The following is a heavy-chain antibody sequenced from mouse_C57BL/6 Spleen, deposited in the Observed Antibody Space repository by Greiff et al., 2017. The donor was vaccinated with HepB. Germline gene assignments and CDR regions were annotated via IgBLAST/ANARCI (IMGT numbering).Heavy chain of an antibody. Sequence: QVQLQQSGAALAKPGASVKLSCNASGYTFTRYWMHWVKQRPGQGLEWIGYINPSSGYTKYNQKFKDKATLTADKSSSTAYMQLSSLTYEDSAVYYCARGTYDGYSYAMDYWGQGTSVTVSS. CDR3: ARGTYDGYSYAMDY. CDR2: INPSSGYT. D-gene: IGHD2-3*01. CDR1: GYTFTRYW. V-gene: IGHV1-7*01. J-gene: IGHJ4*01.